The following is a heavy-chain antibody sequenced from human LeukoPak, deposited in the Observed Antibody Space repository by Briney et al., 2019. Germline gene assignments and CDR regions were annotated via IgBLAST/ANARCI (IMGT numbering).Heavy chain of an antibody. Sequence: SVKVSCKASGGTFSAYAISWVRQAPGQGLEWMGGIIPIFGTANYAQKFQGRVTITTDESTSTAYMELSSLRSRDTAVYYCARALSYCGGDCYSLDYWGQGTLVTVSS. CDR2: IIPIFGTA. J-gene: IGHJ4*02. D-gene: IGHD2-21*01. CDR3: ARALSYCGGDCYSLDY. V-gene: IGHV1-69*05. CDR1: GGTFSAYA.